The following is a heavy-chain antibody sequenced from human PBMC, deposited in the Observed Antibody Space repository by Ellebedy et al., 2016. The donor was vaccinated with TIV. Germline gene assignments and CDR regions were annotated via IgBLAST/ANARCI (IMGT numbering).Heavy chain of an antibody. V-gene: IGHV4-34*01. CDR2: INHSGST. CDR1: GGSFSGNY. Sequence: GSLRLSCAVYGGSFSGNYWDWIRQSPGKGLEWIGEINHSGSTNYNPSPKSRVSISVDTSKNQFSLRLSSVTAADTAVYYCARSKYSGSYFNWFDPWGQGTPVTVSS. J-gene: IGHJ5*02. D-gene: IGHD1-26*01. CDR3: ARSKYSGSYFNWFDP.